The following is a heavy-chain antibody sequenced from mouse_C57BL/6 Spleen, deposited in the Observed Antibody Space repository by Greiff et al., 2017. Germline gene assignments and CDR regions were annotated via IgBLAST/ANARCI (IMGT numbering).Heavy chain of an antibody. CDR2: ISYDGSN. D-gene: IGHD3-2*02. CDR3: ARDSSGPFDY. Sequence: ESGPGLVKPSQSLSLTCSVTGYSITSGYYWNWIRQFPGNKLEWMGYISYDGSNNYNPSLKNRNSITRDTSKNQFFLKLNSVTTEDTATYYCARDSSGPFDYWGQGTTLTVAS. CDR1: GYSITSGYY. V-gene: IGHV3-6*01. J-gene: IGHJ2*01.